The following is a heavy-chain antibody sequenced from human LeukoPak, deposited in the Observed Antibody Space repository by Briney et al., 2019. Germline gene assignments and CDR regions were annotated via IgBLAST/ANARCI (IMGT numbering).Heavy chain of an antibody. D-gene: IGHD4-17*01. CDR1: DGSTTGYY. CDR3: ARGGATTVTDHWDNWFDP. V-gene: IGHV4-59*08. CDR2: IYYSGST. J-gene: IGHJ5*02. Sequence: SETLSLTCSVSDGSTTGYYWSWIRQPPGKGLEWIGYIYYSGSTNYNPSLKSRVTISVDTSKNQFSLKLGSVTAADTALYYCARGGATTVTDHWDNWFDPWGQGTLVTVSS.